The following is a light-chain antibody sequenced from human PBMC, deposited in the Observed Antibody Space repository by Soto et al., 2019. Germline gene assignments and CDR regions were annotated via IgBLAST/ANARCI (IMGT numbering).Light chain of an antibody. CDR2: GAS. CDR3: QQFDDPVT. Sequence: EIVMTQSPATLSVSPRERFTLSCRASQNISIDLAWYQQKPGQAPGLLLYGASSRVTGTPARLSGSGSGTEFTLTISSLTSEDFAVYYCQQFDDPVTFGQGTRLEIK. V-gene: IGKV3-15*01. CDR1: QNISID. J-gene: IGKJ5*01.